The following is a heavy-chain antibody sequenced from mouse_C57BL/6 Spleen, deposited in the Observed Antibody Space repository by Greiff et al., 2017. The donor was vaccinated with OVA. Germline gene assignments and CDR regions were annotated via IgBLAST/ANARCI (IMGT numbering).Heavy chain of an antibody. Sequence: VQLQQSGPELVKPGASVKISCKASGYSFTGYYMNWVKQSPEKSLEWIGEINPSTGGTTYNQKFKAKATLTVDKSSSTAYMQLKSLTSEDSAVYYCARGERTWFAYWGQGTLVTVSS. CDR2: INPSTGGT. J-gene: IGHJ3*01. CDR3: ARGERTWFAY. CDR1: GYSFTGYY. V-gene: IGHV1-42*01.